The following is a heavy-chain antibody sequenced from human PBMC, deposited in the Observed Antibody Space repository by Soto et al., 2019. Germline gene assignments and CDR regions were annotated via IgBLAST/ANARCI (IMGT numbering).Heavy chain of an antibody. J-gene: IGHJ4*02. D-gene: IGHD3-22*01. CDR3: AKHYDGSGFYYDH. Sequence: HPGGSLRLSCAASGFTFSSYDKSWVRQAPGKGLEWVSAVRSDGRTYYADSVKGRFTISRDNSKNTLYLQMNSLRAEDTAVYFCAKHYDGSGFYYDHWGQGTLVTVSS. CDR2: VRSDGRT. V-gene: IGHV3-23*01. CDR1: GFTFSSYD.